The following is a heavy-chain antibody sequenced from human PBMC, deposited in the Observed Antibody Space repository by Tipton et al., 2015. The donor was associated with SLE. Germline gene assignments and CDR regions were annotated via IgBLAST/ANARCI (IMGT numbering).Heavy chain of an antibody. CDR1: GGSISSHY. J-gene: IGHJ4*02. CDR2: IYYSGST. D-gene: IGHD6-13*01. CDR3: ARGSGYSTSWYAYYFGY. V-gene: IGHV4-59*11. Sequence: TLSLTCTVSGGSISSHYWSWIRQPPGKGLEWIGYIYYSGSTYYNPSLTSRVTISVDTSKNQFSLKLSSVTAADTAVYYCARGSGYSTSWYAYYFGYWGQGTLVTVSS.